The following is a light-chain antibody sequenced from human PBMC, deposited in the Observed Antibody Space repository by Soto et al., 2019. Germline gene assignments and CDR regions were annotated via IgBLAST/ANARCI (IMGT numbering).Light chain of an antibody. CDR3: MQPPQSPRT. J-gene: IGKJ1*01. Sequence: DIVMTQSPLSLPVTPGEPASISCRSSQSLLQSNGYNYLDWYLQKPGQSPQLLIYLGSHRASGVSDXXSGSGSGTDFPLKISSVEAEDVGVYYCMQPPQSPRTFGQGTKVEIK. CDR1: QSLLQSNGYNY. V-gene: IGKV2-28*01. CDR2: LGS.